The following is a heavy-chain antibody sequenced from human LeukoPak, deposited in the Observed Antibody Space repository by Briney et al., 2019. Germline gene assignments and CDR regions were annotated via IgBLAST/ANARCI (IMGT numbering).Heavy chain of an antibody. D-gene: IGHD2-15*01. CDR2: INAYNGNT. V-gene: IGHV1-18*01. CDR3: ARVGVLVVFNWFDP. CDR1: GYTFTSYD. J-gene: IGHJ5*02. Sequence: ASVKVSCKASGYTFTSYDINWVRQATGQGLEWMGWINAYNGNTHYAQKFQGRVTMTTDTSTNTAYMELRSLRSDDTAVYYCARVGVLVVFNWFDPWGQGTLVTVSS.